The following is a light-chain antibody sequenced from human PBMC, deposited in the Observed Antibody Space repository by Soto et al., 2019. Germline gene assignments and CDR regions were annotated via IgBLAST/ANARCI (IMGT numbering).Light chain of an antibody. Sequence: EIVLTQSPGTLSLSPGERATLSCRASQSVSSTYLAWYQHKPGQAPRLLIYGASSSATGIPDRFSGSGSGTDFTLTISRLEPEDFAVYYCQQYGSSQWTFGQGTKVEIK. V-gene: IGKV3-20*01. CDR2: GAS. CDR3: QQYGSSQWT. J-gene: IGKJ1*01. CDR1: QSVSSTY.